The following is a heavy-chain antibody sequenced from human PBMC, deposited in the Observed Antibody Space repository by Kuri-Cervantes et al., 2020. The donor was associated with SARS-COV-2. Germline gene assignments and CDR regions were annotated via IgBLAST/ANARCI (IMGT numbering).Heavy chain of an antibody. V-gene: IGHV3-21*01. CDR2: ISSSSSYI. CDR1: GFTFSSYS. CDR3: ASGYILTGYYMAHYYYYGMDV. Sequence: GESLKISCAASGFTFSSYSMNWVRQAPGKGLEWVSSISSSSSYIYYADSVKGRFTISRDNAKNSLYLQMNSLRAEDTAVYYCASGYILTGYYMAHYYYYGMDVWGQGTTVTVSS. D-gene: IGHD3-9*01. J-gene: IGHJ6*02.